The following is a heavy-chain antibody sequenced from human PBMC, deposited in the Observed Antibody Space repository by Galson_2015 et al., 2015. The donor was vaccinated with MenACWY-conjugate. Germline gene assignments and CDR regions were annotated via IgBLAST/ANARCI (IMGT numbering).Heavy chain of an antibody. CDR1: GYSFTNYW. V-gene: IGHV5-51*01. Sequence: QSGAEVKKPGESLKISCKGSGYSFTNYWIGWVRQMPGRGLEWMGLIAPHNSNTRYSPSFPGQGTISADEFISTAFLQWSSLKASDTAMYYCARHPPGGRGMDVWGRGTTVTVSS. D-gene: IGHD1-26*01. J-gene: IGHJ6*02. CDR2: IAPHNSNT. CDR3: ARHPPGGRGMDV.